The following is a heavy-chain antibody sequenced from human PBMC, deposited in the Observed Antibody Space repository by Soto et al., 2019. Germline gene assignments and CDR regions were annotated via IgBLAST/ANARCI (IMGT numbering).Heavy chain of an antibody. CDR3: VKEGGMKYFDF. J-gene: IGHJ2*01. Sequence: SLRLSRTASGFIFDNHAMHWVRQAPGKGLEWVAGVTWNSVATGYADSVKGRFTISRDNAKNSLYLQMNSLSAEDTAVYFCVKEGGMKYFDFWGRGTVVTVSS. CDR2: VTWNSVAT. V-gene: IGHV3-9*01. D-gene: IGHD3-16*01. CDR1: GFIFDNHA.